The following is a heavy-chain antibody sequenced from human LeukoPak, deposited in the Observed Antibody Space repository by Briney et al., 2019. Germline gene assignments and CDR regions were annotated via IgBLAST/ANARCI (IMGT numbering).Heavy chain of an antibody. CDR2: IYYSGST. Sequence: SETLSLTCTVSGGSISRNSYYWGWIRQPPGKGLEWIGSIYYSGSTYYNPSLKSRVTISVDTSKNQFSLKLSSVTAADTAVYYCARHNCDYGDFYFDYWGQGTLVTVSS. J-gene: IGHJ4*02. CDR1: GGSISRNSYY. CDR3: ARHNCDYGDFYFDY. V-gene: IGHV4-39*01. D-gene: IGHD4-17*01.